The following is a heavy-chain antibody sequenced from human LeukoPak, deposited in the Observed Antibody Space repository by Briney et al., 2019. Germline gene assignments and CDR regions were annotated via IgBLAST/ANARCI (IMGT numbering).Heavy chain of an antibody. CDR1: GYTFTGYY. D-gene: IGHD3-3*01. Sequence: ASVKVSCKASGYTFTGYYMHWVRQAPGQGLEWMGWINPNSGGTNYAQKFQGRVTMTRDTSISTAYMELSRLRSDDTAVYYCARVRAIPSNDFWSGLYYFDYWGQGTLVTVSS. CDR3: ARVRAIPSNDFWSGLYYFDY. V-gene: IGHV1-2*02. CDR2: INPNSGGT. J-gene: IGHJ4*02.